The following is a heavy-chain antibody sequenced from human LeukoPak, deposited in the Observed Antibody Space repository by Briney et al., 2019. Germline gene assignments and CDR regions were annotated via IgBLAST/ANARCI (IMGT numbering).Heavy chain of an antibody. J-gene: IGHJ4*02. CDR3: AKLSLYYYGSGSYYDY. CDR1: GFTFSSYA. Sequence: GGSLRLSCPAAGFTFSSYAMSWVRQAPGKGLEWVSAISGSGGSTYYADSVKGRFTISRDNSKNTLYLQMNSLRAEDTAVYYCAKLSLYYYGSGSYYDYWGQGTLVTVSS. CDR2: ISGSGGST. D-gene: IGHD3-10*01. V-gene: IGHV3-23*01.